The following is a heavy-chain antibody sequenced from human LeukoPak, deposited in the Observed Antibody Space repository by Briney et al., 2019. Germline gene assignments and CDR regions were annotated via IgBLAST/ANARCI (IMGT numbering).Heavy chain of an antibody. V-gene: IGHV4-59*12. Sequence: PSETLSLTCTVSGGSISSYYWSWIRQPPGKGLEWIGYIYYSGSTNYNPSLKSRVTISVDTSKNQFSLKLSSVAAADTAVYYCASRPHDYGAYYFDYWGQGTLVTVSS. D-gene: IGHD4-17*01. CDR3: ASRPHDYGAYYFDY. J-gene: IGHJ4*02. CDR1: GGSISSYY. CDR2: IYYSGST.